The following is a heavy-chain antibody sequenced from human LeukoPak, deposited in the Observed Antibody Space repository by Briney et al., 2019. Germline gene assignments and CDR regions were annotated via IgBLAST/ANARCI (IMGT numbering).Heavy chain of an antibody. CDR3: ARVGTEFTGFDP. V-gene: IGHV1-8*01. Sequence: ASVKVSCKASGYTFTSYDINWVRQATGQGLEWMGWMNPNSGNTGYAQKFQGRVTMTRNTSISTAYMELSSLRSEDTAVYYCARVGTEFTGFDPWGQGTLVTVSS. J-gene: IGHJ5*02. CDR2: MNPNSGNT. CDR1: GYTFTSYD. D-gene: IGHD1-1*01.